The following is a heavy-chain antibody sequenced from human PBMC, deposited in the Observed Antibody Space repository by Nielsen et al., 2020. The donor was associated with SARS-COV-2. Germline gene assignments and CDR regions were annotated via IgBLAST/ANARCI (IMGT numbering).Heavy chain of an antibody. CDR2: INPDESKT. CDR3: ARFRSGGYWYFDV. J-gene: IGHJ2*01. CDR1: GFIFSNYR. V-gene: IGHV3-74*03. Sequence: GESLKISCAASGFIFSNYRMHWVRQAPGKGLVWVSHINPDESKTTYADSVKGRFTISRDNAKASLYLQLDSLRPEDTAVYYCARFRSGGYWYFDVWGRGTLVTVSS. D-gene: IGHD3-3*01.